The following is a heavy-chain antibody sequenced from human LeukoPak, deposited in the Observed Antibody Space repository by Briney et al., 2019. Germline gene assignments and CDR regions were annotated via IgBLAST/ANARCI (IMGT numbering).Heavy chain of an antibody. CDR2: ITNSGGST. D-gene: IGHD3-22*01. V-gene: IGHV3-23*01. Sequence: GGSLRLSCAASGFAFSSYSMSWVRQAPGKGLEWVSAITNSGGSTYYADSVKGRFTISRDNSKNTLYLQMNSLRAEDTAVYYCATGVSRGQYYYDSSGSGGQGTLVTVSS. J-gene: IGHJ4*02. CDR3: ATGVSRGQYYYDSSGS. CDR1: GFAFSSYS.